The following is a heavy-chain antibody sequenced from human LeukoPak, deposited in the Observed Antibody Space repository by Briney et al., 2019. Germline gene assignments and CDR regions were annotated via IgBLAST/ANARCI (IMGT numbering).Heavy chain of an antibody. CDR2: ISSSGSTI. V-gene: IGHV3-48*03. CDR3: ARSPRGYSFYFDY. Sequence: PGGSLRLSCAASGFTFSGYEMIWVRQAPGKGLEWVSYISSSGSTIYYADSVKGRFTISRDNAKNSLYLQMNSLRAEDTAVYYCARSPRGYSFYFDYWGQGTLVTVSS. CDR1: GFTFSGYE. J-gene: IGHJ4*02. D-gene: IGHD3-22*01.